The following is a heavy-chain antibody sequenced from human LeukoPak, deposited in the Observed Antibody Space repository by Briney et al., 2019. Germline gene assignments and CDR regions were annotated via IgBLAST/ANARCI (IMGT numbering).Heavy chain of an antibody. CDR3: ARDRSVGVLPAPPFDF. D-gene: IGHD6-6*01. CDR2: IYYSGNT. J-gene: IGHJ4*02. Sequence: SETLSLTCTVSGVSISSSNSYWGWIRQPPGKGLEWIGSIYYSGNTYYNPSLKSRLTISADTSKNQFSLTLTSVTAADTAVYYCARDRSVGVLPAPPFDFWGQGTLVTVSS. V-gene: IGHV4-39*07. CDR1: GVSISSSNSY.